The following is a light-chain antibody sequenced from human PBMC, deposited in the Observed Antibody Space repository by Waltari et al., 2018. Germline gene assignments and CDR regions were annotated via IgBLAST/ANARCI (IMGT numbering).Light chain of an antibody. V-gene: IGLV3-25*03. CDR1: VLPTDY. CDR2: KDS. Sequence: SYDLTQTPSVSVSPGQTARITCSGNVLPTDYAYWYQQKPGQAPLLVIYKDSERPQEIPERFSGSSSGTTATLTISGVLPEDEADYYCQSTDNSATYVVFGGGTKLTVL. CDR3: QSTDNSATYVV. J-gene: IGLJ3*02.